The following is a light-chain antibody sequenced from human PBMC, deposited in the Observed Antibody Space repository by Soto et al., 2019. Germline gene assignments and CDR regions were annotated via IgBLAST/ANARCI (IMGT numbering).Light chain of an antibody. CDR3: CSYTSRSPDV. V-gene: IGLV2-14*01. CDR1: SSDVGGYNY. J-gene: IGLJ1*01. Sequence: QSALTQPASVSGSPGQSITISCTGTSSDVGGYNYVSWYQQHPGKAPKLMIYDVSNRPSGVSNRFSGSKSGNTASLTISGLQAEDEADYYCCSYTSRSPDVFGTGTQLTVL. CDR2: DVS.